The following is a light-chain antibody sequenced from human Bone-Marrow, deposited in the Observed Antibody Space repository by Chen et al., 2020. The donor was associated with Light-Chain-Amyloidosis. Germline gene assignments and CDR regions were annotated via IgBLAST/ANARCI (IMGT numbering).Light chain of an antibody. CDR2: RDT. Sequence: SYELTQPPSVSVSPGQTARITCSGDDLPTKYAYWYQQKPGQAPVLVIHRDTERPSGISERFSGSSSGTTATLTISGVQAEDEADYHCKSADRSGTYEVIFGGGTKLTVL. V-gene: IGLV3-25*03. CDR3: KSADRSGTYEVI. CDR1: DLPTKY. J-gene: IGLJ2*01.